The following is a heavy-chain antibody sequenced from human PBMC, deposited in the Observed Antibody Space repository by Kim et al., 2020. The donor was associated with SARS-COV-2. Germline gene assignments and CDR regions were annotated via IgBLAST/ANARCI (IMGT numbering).Heavy chain of an antibody. J-gene: IGHJ4*02. D-gene: IGHD3-10*01. V-gene: IGHV3-23*01. Sequence: ADPVRGRFTISRDNSKNTLFLQMDSLRVDDPAVYYCAKDLLYVPGRGYFDSWGQGVVVTVSS. CDR3: AKDLLYVPGRGYFDS.